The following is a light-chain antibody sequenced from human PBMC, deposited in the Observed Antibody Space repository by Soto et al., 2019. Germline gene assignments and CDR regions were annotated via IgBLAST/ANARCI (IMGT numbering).Light chain of an antibody. Sequence: QSVLPQPPPASGTPGQKGTLSFSGRSSNIGSNYVYWYQQLPGTAPKLLIYGNNQRPSGVPDRFSGSKSGTSASLAISGLRSEDEADYYCAAWDDSLSALYVFGTGTKVTVL. CDR1: SSNIGSNY. J-gene: IGLJ1*01. CDR3: AAWDDSLSALYV. CDR2: GNN. V-gene: IGLV1-47*01.